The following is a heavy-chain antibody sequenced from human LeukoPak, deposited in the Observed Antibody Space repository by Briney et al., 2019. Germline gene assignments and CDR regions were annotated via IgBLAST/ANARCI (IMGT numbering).Heavy chain of an antibody. Sequence: SETLSLTCAVYGGSFSGYYWSWIRQPAGKGLEWIGRIYTSGSTNYNPSLKSRVTMSVDTSKNQFSLKLSSVTAADTAVYYCARAGGFGELFGYWGQGTLVTVSS. D-gene: IGHD3-10*01. CDR2: IYTSGST. J-gene: IGHJ4*02. V-gene: IGHV4-59*10. CDR3: ARAGGFGELFGY. CDR1: GGSFSGYY.